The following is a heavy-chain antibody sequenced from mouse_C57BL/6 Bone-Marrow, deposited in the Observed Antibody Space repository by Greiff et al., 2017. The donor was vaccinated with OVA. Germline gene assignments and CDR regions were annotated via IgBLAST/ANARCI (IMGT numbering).Heavy chain of an antibody. CDR2: IDPETGGT. D-gene: IGHD2-1*01. J-gene: IGHJ2*01. CDR1: GYTFTDYE. CDR3: ARSYGNYGDFDY. V-gene: IGHV1-15*01. Sequence: QVQLQQSGAELVRRGASVTLSCKASGYTFTDYEMHWVKQTPVHGLEWIGAIDPETGGTAYNQKFKGKAILTADKSSSTAYMELRSLTSEDSAIYYCARSYGNYGDFDYWGQGTTLTVSS.